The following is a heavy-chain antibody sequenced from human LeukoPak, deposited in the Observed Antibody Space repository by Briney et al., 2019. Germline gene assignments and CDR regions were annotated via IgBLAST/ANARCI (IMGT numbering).Heavy chain of an antibody. J-gene: IGHJ4*02. V-gene: IGHV4-39*07. CDR2: IYYSGST. CDR3: AILKVSGSLDY. CDR1: GGSISSYY. Sequence: SETLSLTCTVSGGSISSYYWGWIRQPPGKGLEWIGSIYYSGSTYYNPSLKSRVTISVDTSKNQFSLKLSSVTAADTAVYYCAILKVSGSLDYWGQGTLVTVSS. D-gene: IGHD5-12*01.